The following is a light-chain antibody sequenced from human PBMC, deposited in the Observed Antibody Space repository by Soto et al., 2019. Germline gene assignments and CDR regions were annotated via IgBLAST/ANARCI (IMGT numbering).Light chain of an antibody. CDR3: QQYTTSPFT. Sequence: EKVMTQSPGTLSLSPGERATLYCRASQSVGSNYLAWYQQKPGQAPRVLIYGASSRATGIPDRFSGSGSGADFTLTISRLEPEDFAVYYCQQYTTSPFTFGPGTKVDIK. J-gene: IGKJ3*01. CDR1: QSVGSNY. V-gene: IGKV3-20*01. CDR2: GAS.